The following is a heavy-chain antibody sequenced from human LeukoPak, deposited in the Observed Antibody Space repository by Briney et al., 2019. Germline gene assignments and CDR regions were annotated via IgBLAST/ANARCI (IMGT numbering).Heavy chain of an antibody. Sequence: SETLSLTCTVSGGSINYYYWMWIRQPPGKGLEWIGYIYYSGGTHYNPSLKSRVTMLVDTSKNQFSLKLTAVTAADTAVYYCAHDSSGNFDYWGQGTLVTVSS. CDR1: GGSINYYY. CDR2: IYYSGGT. J-gene: IGHJ4*02. V-gene: IGHV4-59*01. CDR3: AHDSSGNFDY. D-gene: IGHD3-22*01.